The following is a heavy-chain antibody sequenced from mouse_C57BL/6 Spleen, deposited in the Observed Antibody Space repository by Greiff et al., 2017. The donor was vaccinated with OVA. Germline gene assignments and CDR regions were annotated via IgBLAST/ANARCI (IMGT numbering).Heavy chain of an antibody. Sequence: VQLKESGPGLVKPSQSLSLTCSVTGYSITSGYYWNWIRQFPGNKLEWMGYISYDGSNNYNPSLKNRISITRDTSKNQFFLKLNSVTTEDTATYYCEVIYYDYDDWFAYWGQGTLVTVSA. V-gene: IGHV3-6*01. CDR2: ISYDGSN. CDR1: GYSITSGYY. D-gene: IGHD2-4*01. CDR3: EVIYYDYDDWFAY. J-gene: IGHJ3*01.